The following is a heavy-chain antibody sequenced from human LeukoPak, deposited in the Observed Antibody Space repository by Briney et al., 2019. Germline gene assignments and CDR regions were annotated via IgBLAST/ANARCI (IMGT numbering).Heavy chain of an antibody. CDR2: ISWNSGSI. V-gene: IGHV3-9*03. CDR1: GFTFDDYA. Sequence: PGRSLRLSCAAAGFTFDDYAMHWVRQAPGKGLEWVADISWNSGSIGYADSVKGRFTISRDNAKNSLYLQMNSLRPEDMALYYCARGMVRDLPPPNYHYYMDVWGKGTTVTVSS. CDR3: ARGMVRDLPPPNYHYYMDV. J-gene: IGHJ6*03. D-gene: IGHD3-10*01.